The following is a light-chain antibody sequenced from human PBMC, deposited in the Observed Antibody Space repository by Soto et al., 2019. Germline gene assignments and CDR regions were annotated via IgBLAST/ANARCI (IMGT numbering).Light chain of an antibody. Sequence: QSALTQPRSVSGSPGQSVTISCTGTSSDVGGYNYVSWYQQHPGKAPKLMMYDVSKRPSGVPDRFSGSKSGHTASLTISGLQAEDEADYYCCSYAGSSLFGGGTKLTVL. V-gene: IGLV2-11*01. CDR1: SSDVGGYNY. CDR2: DVS. J-gene: IGLJ3*02. CDR3: CSYAGSSL.